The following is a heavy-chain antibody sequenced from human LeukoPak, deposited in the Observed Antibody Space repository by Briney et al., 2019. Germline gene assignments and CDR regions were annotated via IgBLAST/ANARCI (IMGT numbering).Heavy chain of an antibody. CDR2: ISGSGANT. CDR1: GFTFSSFG. D-gene: IGHD5-12*01. V-gene: IGHV3-23*01. Sequence: QPGGSLRLSCAASGFTFSSFGMSWVRQAPGKGLEWVAAISGSGANTHYADSVKGRFTISRDNSKNTVCLQMTSLRVEDTAVYFCAKCGDREDCLDYWGLGTLVTVSS. CDR3: AKCGDREDCLDY. J-gene: IGHJ4*02.